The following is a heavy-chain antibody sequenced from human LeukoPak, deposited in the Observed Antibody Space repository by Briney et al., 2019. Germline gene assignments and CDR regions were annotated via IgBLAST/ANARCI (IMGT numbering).Heavy chain of an antibody. CDR2: IKEDGTET. V-gene: IGHV3-7*03. CDR1: GFMFSSNW. D-gene: IGHD4-11*01. CDR3: AKVYCSPSNCQLVDY. J-gene: IGHJ4*02. Sequence: GGSLRLSCAASGFMFSSNWMSWVRLAPGKGLEWVANIKEDGTETYYVDSVKGRFTISRDNAKNSLYLQMNSLRVEDTAVYYCAKVYCSPSNCQLVDYWGQGTLVTVSS.